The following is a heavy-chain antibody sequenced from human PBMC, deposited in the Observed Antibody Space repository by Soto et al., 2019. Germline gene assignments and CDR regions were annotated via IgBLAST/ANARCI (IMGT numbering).Heavy chain of an antibody. Sequence: PGGSLRLSCAVSGFSFSSFGMHWVRQAPGKGLEWVAVISYEERNKYHADSVKGRFTISRYNSKNTLYLQMDSLRPDDTVVYYCANDRGYSSSWAYYYYGMDVWGQGTTVTVSS. V-gene: IGHV3-30*18. CDR3: ANDRGYSSSWAYYYYGMDV. J-gene: IGHJ6*02. D-gene: IGHD6-13*01. CDR2: ISYEERNK. CDR1: GFSFSSFG.